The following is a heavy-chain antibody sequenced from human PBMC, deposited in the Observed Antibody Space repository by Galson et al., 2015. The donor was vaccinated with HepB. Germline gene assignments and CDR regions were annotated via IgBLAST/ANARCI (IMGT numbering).Heavy chain of an antibody. CDR2: IWYDGSNK. Sequence: SLRLSCAASGFTFSSYGMHWVRQAPGKGLEWVAVIWYDGSNKYYADSVKGRFTISRDNSKNTLYLQMNSLRAEDTAVYYCARDELDYYDSSGYSHFDFWGRGTLVTVSS. D-gene: IGHD3-22*01. CDR3: ARDELDYYDSSGYSHFDF. V-gene: IGHV3-33*01. J-gene: IGHJ2*01. CDR1: GFTFSSYG.